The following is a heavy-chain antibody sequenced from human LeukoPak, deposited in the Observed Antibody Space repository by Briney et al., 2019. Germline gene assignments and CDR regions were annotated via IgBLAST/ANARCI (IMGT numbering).Heavy chain of an antibody. D-gene: IGHD3-10*01. J-gene: IGHJ5*02. V-gene: IGHV3-53*04. CDR1: GFTVSTNY. CDR3: ARVYYGSGSFDP. CDR2: IYNSGTT. Sequence: GGSLRLSCAASGFTVSTNYMSRVRQSPGKGLEWVSVIYNSGTTYYADSVKGRLTISRHNSKNTLYLEMNSLRAEDTAVYYCARVYYGSGSFDPWGQGTLVTVSS.